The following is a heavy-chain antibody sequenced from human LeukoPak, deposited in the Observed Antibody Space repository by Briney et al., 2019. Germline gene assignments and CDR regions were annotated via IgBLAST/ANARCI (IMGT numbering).Heavy chain of an antibody. D-gene: IGHD6-13*01. Sequence: PGGSLRLSCAASGFTFSSSWMHWVRQAPGKGLVWVSRINSDGSTTNYADSVKGRFIISRDNSKNTLYLQMNSLRAEDTAVYYCAKAVHKAAAAPGDYWGQGTLVTVSS. CDR2: INSDGSTT. V-gene: IGHV3-74*01. CDR3: AKAVHKAAAAPGDY. J-gene: IGHJ4*02. CDR1: GFTFSSSW.